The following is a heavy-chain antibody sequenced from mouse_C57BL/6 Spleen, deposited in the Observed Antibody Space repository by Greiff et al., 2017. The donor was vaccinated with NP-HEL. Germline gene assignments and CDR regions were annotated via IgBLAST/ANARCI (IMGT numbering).Heavy chain of an antibody. CDR2: INPNNGGT. Sequence: EVKLMESGPELVKPGASVKIPCKASGYTFTDYNMDWVKQSHGKSLEWIGDINPNNGGTIYNQKFKGKATLTVDKSSSTAYMELRSLTSEDTAVYYCASRARYFDVWGTGTTVTVSS. J-gene: IGHJ1*03. V-gene: IGHV1-18*01. CDR1: GYTFTDYN. CDR3: ASRARYFDV. D-gene: IGHD3-1*01.